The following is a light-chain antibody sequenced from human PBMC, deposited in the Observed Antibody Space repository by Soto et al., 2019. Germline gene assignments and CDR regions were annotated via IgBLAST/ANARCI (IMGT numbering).Light chain of an antibody. Sequence: QSALTQPASVSGSPGQSITISCTGTSSDVGAYNYVSWYQQHPGKAPKLMIYDVSNRPSGVSNRFSGSKSGNTASLTISGLLTEDEADYYCSSYTTSVTAVFGGGTQLTVL. V-gene: IGLV2-14*03. CDR2: DVS. J-gene: IGLJ7*01. CDR3: SSYTTSVTAV. CDR1: SSDVGAYNY.